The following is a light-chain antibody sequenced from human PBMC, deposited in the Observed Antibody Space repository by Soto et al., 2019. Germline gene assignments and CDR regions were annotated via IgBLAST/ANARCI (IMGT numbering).Light chain of an antibody. CDR3: QQYNSWPRT. Sequence: IVMTQSPDILSVSPGERATLSCRASHSLRSNLAWYRQKPGQAPRLLIYSASTRATGIPARFSGSGSWTQFTLTISSLQSEDFAVYYCQQYNSWPRTFGQGTKVEIK. J-gene: IGKJ1*01. CDR2: SAS. CDR1: HSLRSN. V-gene: IGKV3-15*01.